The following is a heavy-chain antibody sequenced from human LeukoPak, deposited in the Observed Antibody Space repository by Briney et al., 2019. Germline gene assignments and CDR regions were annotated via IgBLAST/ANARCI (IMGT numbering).Heavy chain of an antibody. Sequence: SQTLSLTCTVSGGSISSGGYYWSWIRQHPGKGLEWIGYIYYSGSTYYDPSLKSRVTISVDTSKNQFSLKLSSVTAADTAVYYCARDRPGRVVALDYWGQGTLVTVSS. CDR2: IYYSGST. V-gene: IGHV4-31*03. D-gene: IGHD2-15*01. CDR3: ARDRPGRVVALDY. CDR1: GGSISSGGYY. J-gene: IGHJ4*02.